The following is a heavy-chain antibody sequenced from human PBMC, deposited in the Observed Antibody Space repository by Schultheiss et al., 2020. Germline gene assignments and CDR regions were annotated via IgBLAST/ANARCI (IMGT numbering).Heavy chain of an antibody. CDR3: ARSYYYGSGSYPN. CDR1: GFTFSSYA. J-gene: IGHJ4*02. CDR2: ISYDGSNK. Sequence: GGSLRLSCAASGFTFSSYAMHWVRQAPGKGLEWVAVISYDGSNKYYADSVKGRFTISRDNSKNTLYLQMNSLRAEDTAVYYCARSYYYGSGSYPNWGQGTLV. D-gene: IGHD3-10*01. V-gene: IGHV3-30-3*01.